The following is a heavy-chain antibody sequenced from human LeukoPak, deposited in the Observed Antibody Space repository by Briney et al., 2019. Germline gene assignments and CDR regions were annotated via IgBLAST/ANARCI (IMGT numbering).Heavy chain of an antibody. Sequence: GGSLRLSCAASGFTFSSYAMSWVRQAPGKGLEWVSVIYSGGSTYYADSVKGRFTISRDNSKNTLYLQMNSLRAEDTAVYYCARALWPTDAFDIWGQGTMVTVSS. CDR1: GFTFSSYA. J-gene: IGHJ3*02. V-gene: IGHV3-53*01. CDR2: IYSGGST. CDR3: ARALWPTDAFDI.